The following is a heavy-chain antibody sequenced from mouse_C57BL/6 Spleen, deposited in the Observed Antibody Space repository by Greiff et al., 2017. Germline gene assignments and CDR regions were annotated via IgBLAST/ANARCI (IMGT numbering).Heavy chain of an antibody. V-gene: IGHV5-9-1*02. D-gene: IGHD2-4*01. Sequence: EVQRVESGEGLVKPGGSLKLSCAASGFTFSSYAMSWVRQTPEKRLEWVAYISSGGDYIYYADTVKGRFTISRDNARNTLYLQMSSLKSEDTAMYYGTRGRGYDYDEDYAMDYWGQGTSVTVSS. CDR2: ISSGGDYI. J-gene: IGHJ4*01. CDR1: GFTFSSYA. CDR3: TRGRGYDYDEDYAMDY.